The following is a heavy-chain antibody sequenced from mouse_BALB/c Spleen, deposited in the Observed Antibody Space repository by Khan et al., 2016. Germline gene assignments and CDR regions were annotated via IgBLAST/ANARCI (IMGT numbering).Heavy chain of an antibody. CDR2: IHYSGST. CDR1: GYSITSGYS. D-gene: IGHD1-1*02. CDR3: ARYGYYAIDY. J-gene: IGHJ4*01. Sequence: EVQLQESGPDLVKPSQSLSLTCTVTGYSITSGYSWHWTRQFPGNKLEWMGYIHYSGSTNYNPSLKSRISITRDTSKNQFFLQLNSVTTEDTATYYCARYGYYAIDYWGQGTSVTVSS. V-gene: IGHV3-1*02.